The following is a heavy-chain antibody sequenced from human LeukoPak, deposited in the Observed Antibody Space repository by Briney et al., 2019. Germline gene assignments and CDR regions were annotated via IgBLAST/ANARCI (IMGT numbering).Heavy chain of an antibody. V-gene: IGHV3-48*03. CDR2: ISNSGSTT. Sequence: GGSLRLSCAASQFTFSSYEMNWVRQAPGKGLELVSYISNSGSTTYYADSVKGRFTISRDNAKNSLYLQMNSLRAEDTAVYYCARDKLEASGYYYYWGQGTLVTVSS. CDR3: ARDKLEASGYYYY. J-gene: IGHJ4*02. D-gene: IGHD3-22*01. CDR1: QFTFSSYE.